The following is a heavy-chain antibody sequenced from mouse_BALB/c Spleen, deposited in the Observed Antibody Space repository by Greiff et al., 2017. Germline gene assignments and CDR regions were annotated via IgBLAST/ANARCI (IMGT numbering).Heavy chain of an antibody. Sequence: EVQGVESGPGLVKPSQSLSLTCTVTGYSITSDYAWNWIRQFPGNKLEWMGYISYSGSTSYNPSLKSRISITRDTSKNQFFLQLNSVTTEDTATYYCAKDGVYYYGSSSWFAYWGQGTLVTVSA. V-gene: IGHV3-2*02. CDR1: GYSITSDYA. CDR2: ISYSGST. J-gene: IGHJ3*01. D-gene: IGHD1-1*01. CDR3: AKDGVYYYGSSSWFAY.